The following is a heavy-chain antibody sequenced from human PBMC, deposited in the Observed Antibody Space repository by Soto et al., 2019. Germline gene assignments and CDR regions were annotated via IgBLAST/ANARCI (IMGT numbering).Heavy chain of an antibody. Sequence: PGWSLRLSCAASGFTFSSYAMSWVRQAPGKGLEWVSTITSGGGTDYADSVKGRFTISRDNSKNTLYLQMNSLRAEDTAVYHCAKQVTGHPNWFDPWGQGTLVTVSS. CDR2: ITSGGGT. J-gene: IGHJ5*02. D-gene: IGHD4-4*01. V-gene: IGHV3-23*01. CDR1: GFTFSSYA. CDR3: AKQVTGHPNWFDP.